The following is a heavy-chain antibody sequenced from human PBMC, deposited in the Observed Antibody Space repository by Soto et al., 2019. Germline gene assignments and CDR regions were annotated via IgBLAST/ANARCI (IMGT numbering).Heavy chain of an antibody. CDR1: GGSFSGYY. V-gene: IGHV4-34*01. D-gene: IGHD6-13*01. J-gene: IGHJ6*02. CDR3: ARGRKQNFIAAPRGYYYGMDV. CDR2: INHSGST. Sequence: SETLSLTCAVYGGSFSGYYWSWIRQPPGKGLEWIGEINHSGSTNYNPSLKSRVTISVDTSKNQFSLKLSSVTAADTAVYYCARGRKQNFIAAPRGYYYGMDVWGQGTTVTVSS.